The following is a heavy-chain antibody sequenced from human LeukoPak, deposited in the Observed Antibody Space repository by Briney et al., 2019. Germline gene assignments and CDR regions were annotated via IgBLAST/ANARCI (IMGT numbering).Heavy chain of an antibody. J-gene: IGHJ4*02. CDR2: IKQDGSEK. D-gene: IGHD3-10*01. Sequence: GGSLRLSCAASGFTVSSNYMSWVRQAPGKGLEWVANIKQDGSEKYYVDSVKGRFTISRDNAKNSLYLQMNSLRAEDTAVYYCARVPSFLVRGVYLFDYWGQGTLVTVSS. CDR1: GFTVSSNY. CDR3: ARVPSFLVRGVYLFDY. V-gene: IGHV3-7*01.